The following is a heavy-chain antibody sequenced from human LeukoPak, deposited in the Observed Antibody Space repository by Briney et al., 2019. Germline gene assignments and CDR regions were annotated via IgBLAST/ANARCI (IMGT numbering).Heavy chain of an antibody. J-gene: IGHJ4*02. V-gene: IGHV3-66*01. CDR1: GFTISNNY. CDR3: TKDPGYGLGIDFGDF. Sequence: GGSLRLSCAASGFTISNNYMSWVRQAPGRGPEWVSVIHSGGTTRYADSVKGRFTISRDNSNNTLFLQMDSLRADDTAVYHCTKDPGYGLGIDFGDFWGQGIPVTVSS. CDR2: IHSGGTT. D-gene: IGHD3-10*01.